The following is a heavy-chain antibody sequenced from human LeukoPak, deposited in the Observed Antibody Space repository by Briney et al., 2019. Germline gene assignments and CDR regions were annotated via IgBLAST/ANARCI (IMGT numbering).Heavy chain of an antibody. J-gene: IGHJ4*02. CDR1: GDSISYFY. V-gene: IGHV4-4*07. D-gene: IGHD6-19*01. CDR2: TSSSGNT. CDR3: ARGVAVAGFKY. Sequence: SETLSLTCSVSGDSISYFYWSWIRQAAGKGLEWIGRTSSSGNTDYNASLKSRVTMSVDTSKNQLSLKVISVTAADTAVYYCARGVAVAGFKYWGQGTLVSVSS.